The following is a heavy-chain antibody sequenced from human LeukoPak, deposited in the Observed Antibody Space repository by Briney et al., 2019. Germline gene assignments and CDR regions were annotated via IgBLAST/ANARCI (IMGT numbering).Heavy chain of an antibody. CDR2: IYTSGSP. CDR1: GGSISSYY. Sequence: SGTLSLTCTVSGGSISSYYWSWIRQPPGKGLEWIGYIYTSGSPNYNPSLKSRVTISVDTSKNQFSLRLSSVTAADTAVYYCAGSGYDWFDPWGQGTLVTVSS. J-gene: IGHJ5*02. V-gene: IGHV4-4*09. D-gene: IGHD5-12*01. CDR3: AGSGYDWFDP.